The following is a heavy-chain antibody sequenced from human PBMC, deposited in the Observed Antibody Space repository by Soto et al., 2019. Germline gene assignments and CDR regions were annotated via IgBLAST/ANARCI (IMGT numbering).Heavy chain of an antibody. CDR3: VTRRTLGVSPFDH. V-gene: IGHV5-51*03. CDR2: IYPGDSDT. D-gene: IGHD1-26*01. Sequence: EVQLVQSGAEVKKPGESLKISCKGSGYSFTTYWIGWVRQMPGKGLEWMGIIYPGDSDTRYSPSFQGQVTSSADKSINTAYLQWSSLKASDTAMYYCVTRRTLGVSPFDHWGQGTLVTVSS. CDR1: GYSFTTYW. J-gene: IGHJ4*02.